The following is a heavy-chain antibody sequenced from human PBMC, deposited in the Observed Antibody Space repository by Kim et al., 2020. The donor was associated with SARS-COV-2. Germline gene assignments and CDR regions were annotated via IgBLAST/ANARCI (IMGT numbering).Heavy chain of an antibody. V-gene: IGHV3-74*01. CDR3: ASLRGSAVTTFDY. CDR1: GFTFSSYW. Sequence: GGSLRLSCAASGFTFSSYWMHWVRQAPGKGLVWVSRINSDGSTTTYADSVKGRFTISRDNVKNTLYLQMNSLRAEDTAVYYCASLRGSAVTTFDYWGQGTLVPVSS. J-gene: IGHJ4*02. D-gene: IGHD4-17*01. CDR2: INSDGSTT.